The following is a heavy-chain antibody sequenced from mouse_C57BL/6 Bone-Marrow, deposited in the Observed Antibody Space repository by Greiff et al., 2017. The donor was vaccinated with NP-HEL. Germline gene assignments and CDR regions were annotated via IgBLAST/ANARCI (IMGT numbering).Heavy chain of an antibody. CDR3: TSWVSYGYDEEWYFDV. J-gene: IGHJ1*03. CDR2: IVPDNGDT. CDR1: GFNIRDDY. Sequence: EVKLQESGAELVRPGASVKLSCTASGFNIRDDYMYWVKQRPEQGLVWIGWIVPDNGDTEYASKFQGKATITADTSTNTAHLQLSSLTSEDTAVYYCTSWVSYGYDEEWYFDVWGTGTTVTVSS. V-gene: IGHV14-4*01. D-gene: IGHD2-2*01.